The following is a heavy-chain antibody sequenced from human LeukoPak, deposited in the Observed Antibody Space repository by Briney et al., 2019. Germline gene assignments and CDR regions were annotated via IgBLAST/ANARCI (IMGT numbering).Heavy chain of an antibody. Sequence: SGGSLRLSCAASGFTFSSYSMNWVRQAPGKGLEWVSSISTSSSYIYYADSVKGRFTISRDNAKNSLYLQMNSLRAEDTAVYYCARDLSGYGSSGYPDYWGQGTLVTVSS. D-gene: IGHD3-22*01. CDR2: ISTSSSYI. V-gene: IGHV3-21*01. J-gene: IGHJ4*02. CDR3: ARDLSGYGSSGYPDY. CDR1: GFTFSSYS.